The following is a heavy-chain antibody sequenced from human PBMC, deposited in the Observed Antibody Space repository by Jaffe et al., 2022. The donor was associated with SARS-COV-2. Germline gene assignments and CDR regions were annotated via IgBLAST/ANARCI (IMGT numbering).Heavy chain of an antibody. Sequence: EVQLVESGGGLVKPGGSLRLSCAASGFTFSSYSMNWVRQAPGKGLEWVSSISSSSSYIYYADSVKGRFTISRDNAKNSLYLQMNSLRAEDTAVYYCARARYNWKGDAFDIWGQGTMVTVSS. D-gene: IGHD1-20*01. CDR3: ARARYNWKGDAFDI. CDR1: GFTFSSYS. J-gene: IGHJ3*02. CDR2: ISSSSSYI. V-gene: IGHV3-21*01.